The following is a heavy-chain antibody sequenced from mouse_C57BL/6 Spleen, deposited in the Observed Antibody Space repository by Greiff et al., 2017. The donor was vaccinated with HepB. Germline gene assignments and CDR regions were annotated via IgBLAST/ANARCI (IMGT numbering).Heavy chain of an antibody. CDR3: AKNHYYGSSYVSMDY. CDR2: IWRGGST. J-gene: IGHJ4*01. Sequence: QVQLKQSGPGLVQPSQSLSITCTVSGFSLTSYGVHWVRQSPGKGLEWLGVIWRGGSTDYNADFMSRLSITKDNSKSQVFFKMNRLHADDTAIYYCAKNHYYGSSYVSMDYWGQGTSVTVSS. D-gene: IGHD1-1*01. V-gene: IGHV2-5*01. CDR1: GFSLTSYG.